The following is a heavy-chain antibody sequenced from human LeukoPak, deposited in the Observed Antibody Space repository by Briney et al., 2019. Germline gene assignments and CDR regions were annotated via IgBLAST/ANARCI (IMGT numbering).Heavy chain of an antibody. J-gene: IGHJ4*02. CDR3: ARGGGVPAAIPDY. D-gene: IGHD2-2*01. V-gene: IGHV3-11*05. CDR1: GFTFSDYY. CDR2: ISSTGSYK. Sequence: KSGGSLRLSCAASGFTFSDYYMSWIREAPGKGLEWVSYISSTGSYKNYADSVEGRFTIPRDNAKNSLYLQIYSLKGDDTAVYYCARGGGVPAAIPDYWGQGTLVTVSS.